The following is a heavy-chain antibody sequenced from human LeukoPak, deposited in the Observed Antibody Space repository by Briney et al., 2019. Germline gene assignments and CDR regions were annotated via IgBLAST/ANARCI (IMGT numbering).Heavy chain of an antibody. CDR3: ARESKDSSGWFAAFDY. CDR1: GGSVSSGSYY. V-gene: IGHV4-61*01. Sequence: PSETLSLTCTVSGGSVSSGSYYWSWIRQPPGKGLEWIGYINYSGSTNYNPSLKSRVTISVDTSKNQFSLKLSSVTAADTAVYYCARESKDSSGWFAAFDYWGQGTLVTVSS. CDR2: INYSGST. J-gene: IGHJ4*02. D-gene: IGHD6-19*01.